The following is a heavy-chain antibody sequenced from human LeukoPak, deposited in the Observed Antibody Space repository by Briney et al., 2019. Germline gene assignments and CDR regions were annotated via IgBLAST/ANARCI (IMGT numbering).Heavy chain of an antibody. CDR2: IKQDGSEK. CDR1: GFTFSRYW. Sequence: PGGSLRLSCAASGFTFSRYWMSWVRQAPGKGLEWAANIKQDGSEKYYVESVKGRFTISKDNAKNSLYLQMNSLRAEDTAVYYCASTPYGGFDYWGQGTLVTVSS. J-gene: IGHJ4*02. CDR3: ASTPYGGFDY. D-gene: IGHD4-23*01. V-gene: IGHV3-7*01.